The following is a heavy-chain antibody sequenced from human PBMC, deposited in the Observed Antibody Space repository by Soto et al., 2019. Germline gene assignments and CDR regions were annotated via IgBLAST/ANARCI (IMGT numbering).Heavy chain of an antibody. Sequence: PGGSLSRSCAASGFAFNRYSMNWVRQAPGKGLEWVSSISSSSSYIYYADSVKGRFTISRDNAKNSLYLQMNSLRAEDTAVYYCASGRRYGLGADYWGQGTLVTVS. J-gene: IGHJ4*02. V-gene: IGHV3-21*01. CDR3: ASGRRYGLGADY. D-gene: IGHD3-16*01. CDR2: ISSSSSYI. CDR1: GFAFNRYS.